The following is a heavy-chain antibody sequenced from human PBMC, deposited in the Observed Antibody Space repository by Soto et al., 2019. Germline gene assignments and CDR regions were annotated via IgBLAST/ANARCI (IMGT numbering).Heavy chain of an antibody. D-gene: IGHD4-17*01. Sequence: GGSLRLSCAASGFTFSSYAVSWVRQAPGKGLEWVSAISGSGGSTYYADSVKGRFTISRNNSKNTLYLQMNSLRAEDTAVYYCAKGLRYGDGEYFDYWGQGTXVTVSS. CDR1: GFTFSSYA. CDR2: ISGSGGST. V-gene: IGHV3-23*01. CDR3: AKGLRYGDGEYFDY. J-gene: IGHJ4*02.